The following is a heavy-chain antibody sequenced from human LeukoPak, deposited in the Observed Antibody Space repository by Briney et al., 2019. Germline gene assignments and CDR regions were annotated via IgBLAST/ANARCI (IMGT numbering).Heavy chain of an antibody. V-gene: IGHV1-8*01. CDR1: GYTFTSYD. J-gene: IGHJ6*02. CDR3: ARGSCSSTTCYTGYYYYYYGMDV. Sequence: ASLKVSCKASGYTFTSYDINWVRQATGQGLEWMGWMNPNSGKTGYAQKFQGRVTMTRNTSISPVYMQLSSLTSEDTAVYYCARGSCSSTTCYTGYYYYYYGMDVWGQGTTVAVSS. D-gene: IGHD2-2*02. CDR2: MNPNSGKT.